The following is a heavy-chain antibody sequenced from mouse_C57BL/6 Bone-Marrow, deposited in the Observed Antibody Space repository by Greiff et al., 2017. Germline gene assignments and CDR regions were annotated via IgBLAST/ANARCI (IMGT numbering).Heavy chain of an antibody. Sequence: DVMLVESGGGLVQPGGSMKLSCAASGFNFSDAWMDWVRQSPEKGLEWVAEIRNKANNHATYYAESVKGRFTISRDDSKSSVYLQMNSLRAEDTGIYYCYYGPHYDAMDYWGQGTSVTVSS. CDR1: GFNFSDAW. V-gene: IGHV6-6*01. CDR2: IRNKANNHAT. CDR3: YYGPHYDAMDY. J-gene: IGHJ4*01. D-gene: IGHD1-1*02.